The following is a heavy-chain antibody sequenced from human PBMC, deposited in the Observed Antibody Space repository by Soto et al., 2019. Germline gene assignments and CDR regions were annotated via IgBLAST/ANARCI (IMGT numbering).Heavy chain of an antibody. CDR2: ISSSGSNV. Sequence: QVQLVESGGGLVKPGGSLRLSCAASGFTFSDYHMSWIRQAPGTGLEWVSYISSSGSNVYYADSVKGRFTISRDNAKNSLYLQMSSLRVEDTAVYYCARRIVGTTGHAMDVWGQGTTVTVSS. CDR3: ARRIVGTTGHAMDV. V-gene: IGHV3-11*01. CDR1: GFTFSDYH. J-gene: IGHJ6*02. D-gene: IGHD1-26*01.